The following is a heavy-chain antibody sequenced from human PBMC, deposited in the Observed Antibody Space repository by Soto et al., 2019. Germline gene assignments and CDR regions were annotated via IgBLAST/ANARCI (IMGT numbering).Heavy chain of an antibody. J-gene: IGHJ4*02. CDR3: ARQGRRPTYSYYIFEF. V-gene: IGHV4-39*01. D-gene: IGHD2-21*01. Sequence: SETLSLTCTVSGGSISSSSYYWGWIRQPPGKGLEWIGSIYYSGSTYYNPSLKSRVTISVDTSKNQFSLKLSSVTAADTAVYYCARQGRRPTYSYYIFEFWGQGALVTVSS. CDR1: GGSISSSSYY. CDR2: IYYSGST.